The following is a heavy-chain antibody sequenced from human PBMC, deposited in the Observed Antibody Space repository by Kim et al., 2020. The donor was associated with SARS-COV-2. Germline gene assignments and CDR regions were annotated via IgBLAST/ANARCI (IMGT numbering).Heavy chain of an antibody. Sequence: ASVKVSCKVSGYTLTELSMHWVRQAPGKGLEWMGGFDPEDGETIYAQKFQGRVTMTEDTSTDTAYMELSSLRSEDTAVYYCAAAGSPAAYDFPDYWGQGTLVTVSS. V-gene: IGHV1-24*01. CDR1: GYTLTELS. D-gene: IGHD2-2*01. J-gene: IGHJ4*02. CDR2: FDPEDGET. CDR3: AAAGSPAAYDFPDY.